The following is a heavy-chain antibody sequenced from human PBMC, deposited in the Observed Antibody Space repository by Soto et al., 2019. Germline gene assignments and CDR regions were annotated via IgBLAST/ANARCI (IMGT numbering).Heavy chain of an antibody. CDR2: IYYSGST. J-gene: IGHJ4*02. Sequence: SETLSLTCTVSGGSISSYYWSWIRQPPGKGLEWIGYIYYSGSTNYNPSLKSRVTISVDTSKNQFSLKLSSVTAADTAVYYCARFHYDILTGYYRYFDYWGQGTLVTVSS. D-gene: IGHD3-9*01. CDR3: ARFHYDILTGYYRYFDY. V-gene: IGHV4-59*08. CDR1: GGSISSYY.